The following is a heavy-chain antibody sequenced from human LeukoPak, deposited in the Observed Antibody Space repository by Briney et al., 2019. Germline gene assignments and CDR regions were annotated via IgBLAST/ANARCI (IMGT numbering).Heavy chain of an antibody. J-gene: IGHJ5*02. V-gene: IGHV3-30*02. D-gene: IGHD3-10*01. CDR1: GFTFSSYG. Sequence: GGSLRLSCAASGFTFSSYGMHWVRQAPGKGLEWVAFIRYDGSNKYYADSVKGRFTISRDNAKNSLYLQMNSLRAEDTAVYYCARSGSYYSNWFDPWGQGTLVTVSS. CDR2: IRYDGSNK. CDR3: ARSGSYYSNWFDP.